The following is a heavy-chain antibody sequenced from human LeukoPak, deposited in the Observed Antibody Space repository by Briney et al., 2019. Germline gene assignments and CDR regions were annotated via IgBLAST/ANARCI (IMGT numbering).Heavy chain of an antibody. J-gene: IGHJ4*02. D-gene: IGHD3-10*01. Sequence: PGGSLRLSCAASGFTFSNAWMSWVRQAPGKGLEWVSAISGSGGSTYYADSVKGRFTISRDNSKNTLYLQMNSLRAEDTAVYYCAKEGTRRSTMVRGEAIDYWGQGTLVTVSS. CDR3: AKEGTRRSTMVRGEAIDY. V-gene: IGHV3-23*01. CDR2: ISGSGGST. CDR1: GFTFSNAW.